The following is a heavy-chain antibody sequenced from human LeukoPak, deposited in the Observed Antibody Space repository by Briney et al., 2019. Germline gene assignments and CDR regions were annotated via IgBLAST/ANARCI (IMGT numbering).Heavy chain of an antibody. V-gene: IGHV4-4*07. D-gene: IGHD6-19*01. CDR1: GGSISSYY. CDR2: IYTSGST. Sequence: SETLSLTCTVSGGSISSYYWGWIRQPAGKGLEWIGRIYTSGSTNYNPSLKSRVTMSVDTSKNQFSLKLSSVTAADTAVYYCARDRIAVAENWFDPWGQGTLVTVSS. CDR3: ARDRIAVAENWFDP. J-gene: IGHJ5*02.